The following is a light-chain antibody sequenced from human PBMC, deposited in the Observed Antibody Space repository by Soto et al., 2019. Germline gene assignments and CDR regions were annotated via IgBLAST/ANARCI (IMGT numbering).Light chain of an antibody. CDR2: LGS. CDR3: MQALQTPLT. CDR1: QSLLHSNGYNY. J-gene: IGKJ4*01. V-gene: IGKV2-28*01. Sequence: DIAMTQSPLSLPVTPGEPASISCRSSQSLLHSNGYNYLDWYLRKPGQSPQLLIYLGSNRASGVPDRFSGSGSGTDFTLKISRVEAEDVGVYYCMQALQTPLTFGGGTKVEIK.